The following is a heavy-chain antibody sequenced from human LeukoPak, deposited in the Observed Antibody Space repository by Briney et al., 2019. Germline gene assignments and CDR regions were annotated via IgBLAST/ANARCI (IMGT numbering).Heavy chain of an antibody. CDR2: ISGCGGST. V-gene: IGHV3-23*01. Sequence: PGGSLRLSCAASGFTFSSHAMSWVRQAPGKGLEWVSVISGCGGSTYYAESVKARFTISKDNYKNMMYLQMNRLRAEETAVYYCAKVLRDFDWFEYDYWGQGTLVTVSS. D-gene: IGHD3-9*01. J-gene: IGHJ4*02. CDR3: AKVLRDFDWFEYDY. CDR1: GFTFSSHA.